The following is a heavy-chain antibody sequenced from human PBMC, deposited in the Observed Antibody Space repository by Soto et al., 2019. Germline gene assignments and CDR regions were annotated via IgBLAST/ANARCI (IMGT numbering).Heavy chain of an antibody. CDR3: TTDHPDFWSGYHYYYYYGMDV. Sequence: GGSLRLSCAASGFTFSNAWMNWVRQAPGKGLEWVGRIKSKTDGGTTDYAAPVKGRFTISRDDSKNTLYLQMNSLKTEDTAVYYCTTDHPDFWSGYHYYYYYGMDVWGQGTTVTVSS. CDR2: IKSKTDGGTT. J-gene: IGHJ6*02. D-gene: IGHD3-3*01. CDR1: GFTFSNAW. V-gene: IGHV3-15*07.